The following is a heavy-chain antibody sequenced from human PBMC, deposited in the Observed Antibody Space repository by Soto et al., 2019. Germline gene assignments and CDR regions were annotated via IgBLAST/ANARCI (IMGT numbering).Heavy chain of an antibody. Sequence: QLHLVQSGSVVKKPGASVTVSCSAAGYPVTAYYMHWVRQAPGRGLEWMGGINPATAAAKYTQTFRGRVHMTRVTSSSTVFMDLSGLTSEDTAVFYCARGGGVGVAGSAAFDMWGQGTLVSVSS. CDR3: ARGGGVGVAGSAAFDM. CDR2: INPATAAA. CDR1: GYPVTAYY. D-gene: IGHD3-3*01. V-gene: IGHV1-2*02. J-gene: IGHJ3*02.